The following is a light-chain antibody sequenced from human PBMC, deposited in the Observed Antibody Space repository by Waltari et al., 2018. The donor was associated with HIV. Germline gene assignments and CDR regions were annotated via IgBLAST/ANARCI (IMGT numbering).Light chain of an antibody. CDR2: RKK. CDR3: AAWDDSLSGWV. CDR1: SSNIGSNY. J-gene: IGLJ3*02. Sequence: QSVLTQPPSASGTPGQGVTISCSGSSSNIGSNYVYWYQQHPGTTPKLLIYRKKQRPSGVPGRFSGSKSCTSASLAISGLRSVDEADYYCAAWDDSLSGWVFGGGTKLTVL. V-gene: IGLV1-47*01.